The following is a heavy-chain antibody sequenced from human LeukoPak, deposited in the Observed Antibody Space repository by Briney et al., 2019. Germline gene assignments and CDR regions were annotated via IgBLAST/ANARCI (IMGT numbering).Heavy chain of an antibody. CDR3: ARDRYIVVVPAARAFDY. CDR2: IYYSGST. Sequence: PSETLSLTCTVSGGSISTYYWTWIRQPPGKGLEWIGYIYYSGSTDYNPSLKSRVTISVDTSRNQFSLKLSSVTAADTAVYYCARDRYIVVVPAARAFDYWGQGTLVTVSS. D-gene: IGHD2-2*01. J-gene: IGHJ4*02. CDR1: GGSISTYY. V-gene: IGHV4-59*12.